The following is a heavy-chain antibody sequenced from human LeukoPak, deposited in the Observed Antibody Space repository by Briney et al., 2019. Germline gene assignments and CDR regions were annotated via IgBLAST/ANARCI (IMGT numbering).Heavy chain of an antibody. D-gene: IGHD5-18*01. CDR2: IFYTGHT. Sequence: SETLSLTCAVSGGSIIGGTYYRAWIRQPPGKGLERVGSIFYTGHTFYNPSLKSRLSISLDTSKNQFSLKLNSVTAADTAVYYCARQGYSYGYRANWFDPWGQGTLVTVSS. V-gene: IGHV4-39*01. CDR1: GGSIIGGTYY. J-gene: IGHJ5*02. CDR3: ARQGYSYGYRANWFDP.